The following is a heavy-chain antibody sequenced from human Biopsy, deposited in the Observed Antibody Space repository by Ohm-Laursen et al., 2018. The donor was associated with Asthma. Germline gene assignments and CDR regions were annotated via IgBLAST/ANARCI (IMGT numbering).Heavy chain of an antibody. J-gene: IGHJ4*02. CDR1: GFAVSRDH. D-gene: IGHD3-22*01. CDR3: ARGDSSNWSHYYFDY. V-gene: IGHV3-53*01. CDR2: IYSGGTS. Sequence: SLRLPCSASGFAVSRDHMSWVRQAPGKGLEWVSVIYSGGTSHTADSVRGRFTISRDYSKNTLYLQMHSLRAEDTAVYYCARGDSSNWSHYYFDYWGQGTLVTVSS.